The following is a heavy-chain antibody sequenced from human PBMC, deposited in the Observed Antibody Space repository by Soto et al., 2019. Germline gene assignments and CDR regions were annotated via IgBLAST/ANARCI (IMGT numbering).Heavy chain of an antibody. CDR1: GFTFTTYW. CDR3: VRGGHGSGSYLGSS. J-gene: IGHJ5*02. Sequence: EEQLVEFGGGLAQPGGSLRLSCVASGFTFTTYWMSWVRQAPGKGLEWVANIRQDGGAQYYVDSVKGRFTISRDNAKNSVYLQMDSLRVEDTAVYYCVRGGHGSGSYLGSSWGQGILVTVSS. D-gene: IGHD3-10*01. V-gene: IGHV3-7*03. CDR2: IRQDGGAQ.